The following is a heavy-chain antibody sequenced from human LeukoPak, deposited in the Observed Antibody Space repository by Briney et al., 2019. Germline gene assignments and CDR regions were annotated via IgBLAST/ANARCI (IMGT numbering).Heavy chain of an antibody. CDR3: ARMDRGYDNIRINWFDP. D-gene: IGHD5-12*01. J-gene: IGHJ5*02. V-gene: IGHV1-8*01. CDR1: GYTFASHD. CDR2: MNPNSGNT. Sequence: GASVKVSCKASGYTFASHDINWVGQATGQGLEWMGWMNPNSGNTGYAQKFQGRVTMTRDTSISTAYMELSSLPSEDTAMYYCARMDRGYDNIRINWFDPWGQGTLVTVSS.